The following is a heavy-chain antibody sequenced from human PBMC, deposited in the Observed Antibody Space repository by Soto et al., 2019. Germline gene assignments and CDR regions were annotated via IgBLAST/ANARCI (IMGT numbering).Heavy chain of an antibody. Sequence: LCRIRLQNATGLEWIWYIYYSGTTNYNPSLKSRVTISVDTSTNQFSLKLRSVTAADTAVYYCARFLGLDRNQRSIDYSGQATLVT. D-gene: IGHD3-16*01. CDR3: ARFLGLDRNQRSIDY. J-gene: IGHJ4*02. V-gene: IGHV4-61*10. CDR2: IYYSGTT.